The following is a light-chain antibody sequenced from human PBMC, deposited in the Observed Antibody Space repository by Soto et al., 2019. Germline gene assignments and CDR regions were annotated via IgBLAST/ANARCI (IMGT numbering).Light chain of an antibody. CDR2: YDS. V-gene: IGLV3-21*04. CDR3: QVWDSSSDHLV. Sequence: SSELTQPPSVSVAPGKTARITCGGTNIGSKSVHWYQQKPGQAPVLVIYYDSDRPSGIPERFSGSNSGNTATLTISRVEAGDEADYYCQVWDSSSDHLVFGGGTKVTVL. J-gene: IGLJ2*01. CDR1: NIGSKS.